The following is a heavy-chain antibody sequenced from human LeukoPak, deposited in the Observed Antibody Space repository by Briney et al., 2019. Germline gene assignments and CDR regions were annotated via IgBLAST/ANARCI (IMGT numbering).Heavy chain of an antibody. V-gene: IGHV3-21*01. CDR3: ARGRRIAAAGLYYLDY. CDR1: GFTFSSYS. Sequence: GGSLRLSCAASGFTFSSYSMNWVRQAPGKGLEWVSSISSSSSYIYYADSVKGRFTISRDNAKNSLYLQMNSLRAEDTAVYYCARGRRIAAAGLYYLDYWGQGTLVTVSS. D-gene: IGHD6-13*01. J-gene: IGHJ4*02. CDR2: ISSSSSYI.